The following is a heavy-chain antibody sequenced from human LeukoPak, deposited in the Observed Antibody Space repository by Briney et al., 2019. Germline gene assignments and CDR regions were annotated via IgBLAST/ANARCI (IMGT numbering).Heavy chain of an antibody. Sequence: GRSLRLSCAASGFTFSTYAIHWVRQAPGKGREWVAVISEDGSTKYNADSVEGRLSISRDNSKNMLYLQMHRLRAEDSAVYYCARDLIAVTGTGFWFDPRGQGTLVTVSS. CDR1: GFTFSTYA. CDR3: ARDLIAVTGTGFWFDP. D-gene: IGHD6-19*01. J-gene: IGHJ5*02. CDR2: ISEDGSTK. V-gene: IGHV3-30-3*01.